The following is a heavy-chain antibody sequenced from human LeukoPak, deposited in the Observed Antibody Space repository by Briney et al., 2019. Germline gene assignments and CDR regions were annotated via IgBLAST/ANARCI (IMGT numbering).Heavy chain of an antibody. CDR1: GFTVSSNY. J-gene: IGHJ6*02. CDR2: IYSGGST. CDR3: AINTEALRYYGMDV. D-gene: IGHD2-2*02. V-gene: IGHV3-53*01. Sequence: GGSLRLSCAASGFTVSSNYMSWVRQAPGKGLEWVSVIYSGGSTYYADSVKGRFTISRDNSKNTLYLQMNSLRAEDTAVYYCAINTEALRYYGMDVWGQGTTVTVSS.